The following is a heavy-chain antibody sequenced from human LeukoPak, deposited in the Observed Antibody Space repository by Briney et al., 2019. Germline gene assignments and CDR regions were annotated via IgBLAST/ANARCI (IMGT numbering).Heavy chain of an antibody. Sequence: ASVKVSCKASGYTFTSYDINWVRQATGQGLEWMGWMNPNSGNTGYAQKFQGRVTMTRNTSISTAYMELSSLRSEDTAVYYCGRSPVGHNACSDPWGQGTLVTVSS. V-gene: IGHV1-8*01. D-gene: IGHD1-26*01. CDR1: GYTFTSYD. CDR3: GRSPVGHNACSDP. CDR2: MNPNSGNT. J-gene: IGHJ5*02.